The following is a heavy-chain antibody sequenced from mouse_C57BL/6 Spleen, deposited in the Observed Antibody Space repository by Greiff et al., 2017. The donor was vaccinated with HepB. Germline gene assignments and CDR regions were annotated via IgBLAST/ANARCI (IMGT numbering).Heavy chain of an antibody. CDR2: INPYNGGT. Sequence: EVQLQQSGPVLVKPGASVKMSCKASGYKFTDYYMNWVKQSHGKSLEWIGVINPYNGGTSYNQKFKGKATLTVYKSSSTAYMALNSLTSADSAVYYCARPSGFAYWGQGTLVTVSA. CDR3: ARPSGFAY. D-gene: IGHD2-10*02. CDR1: GYKFTDYY. J-gene: IGHJ3*01. V-gene: IGHV1-19*01.